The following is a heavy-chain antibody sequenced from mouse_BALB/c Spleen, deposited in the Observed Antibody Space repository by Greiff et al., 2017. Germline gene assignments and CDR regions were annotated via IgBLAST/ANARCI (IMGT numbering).Heavy chain of an antibody. Sequence: VQLQQSGAELAKPGASVKMSCKASGYTFTSYWMHWVKQRPGKGLEWIGYINPSTGYTEYNQKFKDKATLTADKSSSTAYMQLSSLTSEDSAVYYCARTSMVTTAWIDYWGQGTLVTVSA. CDR1: GYTFTSYW. CDR3: ARTSMVTTAWIDY. CDR2: INPSTGYT. D-gene: IGHD2-2*01. V-gene: IGHV1-7*01. J-gene: IGHJ3*01.